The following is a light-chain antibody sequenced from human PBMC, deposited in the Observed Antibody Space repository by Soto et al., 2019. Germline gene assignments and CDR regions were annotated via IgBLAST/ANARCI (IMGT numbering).Light chain of an antibody. V-gene: IGKV3-15*01. J-gene: IGKJ2*01. CDR2: GAS. CDR1: QSVSSN. CDR3: QQYNNWLYT. Sequence: EKVMTQSPAPLSVSPGEKATLSFRASQSVSSNLAWYQQKPGQAPRLLIYGASTRATGIPARFSGSGSGTEFTLTISSLQSEDFAVYYCQQYNNWLYTFGQGTKVDI.